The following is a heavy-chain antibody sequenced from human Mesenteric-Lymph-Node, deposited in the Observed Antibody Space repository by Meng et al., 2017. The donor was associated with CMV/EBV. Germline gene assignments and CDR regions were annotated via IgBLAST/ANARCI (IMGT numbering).Heavy chain of an antibody. V-gene: IGHV3-74*01. CDR3: ARDREVYDYVWGRGYFDY. CDR2: IYSDGSST. Sequence: GGSLRLSCAASGFTFSSYWMHWVRQAPGKGLVWVSRIYSDGSSTNYADSVKGRFIISRDNAKNSLYLQMNSLRAEDTAVYYCARDREVYDYVWGRGYFDYWGQGTLVTVSS. D-gene: IGHD3-16*01. J-gene: IGHJ4*02. CDR1: GFTFSSYW.